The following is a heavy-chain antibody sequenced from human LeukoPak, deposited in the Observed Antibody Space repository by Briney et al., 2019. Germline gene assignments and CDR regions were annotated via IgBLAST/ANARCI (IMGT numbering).Heavy chain of an antibody. CDR1: GGSISSYY. Sequence: PSETLSLTCTVSGGSISSYYWSWIRQPPGKGLEWIGEINHSGSTNYNPSLKSRVTISVDTSKNQFSLKLSSVTAADTAVYYCARRARGLTGSPRHFDYWGQGTLVTVSS. D-gene: IGHD3-9*01. J-gene: IGHJ4*02. CDR3: ARRARGLTGSPRHFDY. V-gene: IGHV4-34*01. CDR2: INHSGST.